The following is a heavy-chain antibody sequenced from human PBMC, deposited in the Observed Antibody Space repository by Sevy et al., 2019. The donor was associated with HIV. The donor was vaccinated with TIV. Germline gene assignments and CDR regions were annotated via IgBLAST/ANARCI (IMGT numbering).Heavy chain of an antibody. CDR3: AKDLLTVAGNFDY. V-gene: IGHV3-23*01. Sequence: GGSLRLSCAASGFMFSNHAMSWVRQAPGKGLEWLSSISGRSGVTTYYANSVNGRFTTSRDNSQNTLFLQLSRLRAEDTAIYYCAKDLLTVAGNFDYWGQGTLVTVSS. D-gene: IGHD6-19*01. CDR1: GFMFSNHA. J-gene: IGHJ4*02. CDR2: ISGRSGVTT.